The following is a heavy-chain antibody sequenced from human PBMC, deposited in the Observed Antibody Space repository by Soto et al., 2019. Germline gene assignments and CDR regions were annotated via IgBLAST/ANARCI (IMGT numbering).Heavy chain of an antibody. D-gene: IGHD1-26*01. CDR3: AREHDDPAAVGATPFAY. CDR2: ISAYNGNT. V-gene: IGHV1-18*01. J-gene: IGHJ4*02. CDR1: GYTFTSYG. Sequence: QVQLVQSGAEVKKPGASVKVSCKASGYTFTSYGISWVRQAPGQGLEWMGWISAYNGNTNYAQKLQGRVTMTTDTSPSTAYTELRSLSSDDTAVYYCAREHDDPAAVGATPFAYGGQGTLVTVSS.